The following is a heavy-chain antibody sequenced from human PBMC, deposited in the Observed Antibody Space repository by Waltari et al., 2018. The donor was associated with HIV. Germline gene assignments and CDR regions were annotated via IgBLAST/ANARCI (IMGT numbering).Heavy chain of an antibody. V-gene: IGHV3-30*03. D-gene: IGHD3-16*01. J-gene: IGHJ2*01. CDR1: GFTFNTYG. CDR3: AREGYDYPNLYWHFDL. Sequence: QVQLVESGGGVVQPGGSLRLSCAASGFTFNTYGIHWVRQAPGKGLEGVKVIGHDGSAKFYADSVKGRFTISRDNSKNTMYLQMNSLRAEDAAVYYCAREGYDYPNLYWHFDLWGRGTQVTVSS. CDR2: IGHDGSAK.